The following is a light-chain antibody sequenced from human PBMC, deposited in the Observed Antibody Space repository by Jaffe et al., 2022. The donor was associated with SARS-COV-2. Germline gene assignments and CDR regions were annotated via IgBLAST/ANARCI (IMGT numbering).Light chain of an antibody. CDR1: QSVKSN. V-gene: IGKV3-15*01. J-gene: IGKJ4*01. CDR2: GAF. Sequence: VMTQSPATLSVSPGERATLSCRASQSVKSNLAWYQQKPGQAPRLLIYGAFTRATGIPARFSGSGSGTEFTLTISSLQSEDFAVYYCQQYNNWPLTFGGGTKAEIK. CDR3: QQYNNWPLT.